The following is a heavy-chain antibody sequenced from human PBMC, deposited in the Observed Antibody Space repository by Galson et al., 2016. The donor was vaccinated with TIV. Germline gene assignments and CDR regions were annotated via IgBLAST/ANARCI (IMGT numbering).Heavy chain of an antibody. J-gene: IGHJ6*02. CDR2: IKSKIHGGTT. CDR3: IADNNRWDFRNV. D-gene: IGHD1-26*01. CDR1: GFTFSDAW. V-gene: IGHV3-15*01. Sequence: SLRLSCAGSGFTFSDAWMTWVRQAPGKGLEWVGRIKSKIHGGTTDYAAPVKGRFTISRDDSKHTLYMNLNSLKTDDTALYYCIADNNRWDFRNVWGQGTTVTVSS.